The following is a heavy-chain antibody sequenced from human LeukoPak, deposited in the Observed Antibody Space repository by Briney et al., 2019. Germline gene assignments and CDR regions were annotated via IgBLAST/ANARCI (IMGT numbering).Heavy chain of an antibody. J-gene: IGHJ5*02. V-gene: IGHV4-59*01. CDR2: IYYSGST. CDR1: GTSISSSS. Sequence: SETLSLTCSVSGTSISSSSWTWIRQPPGKGLEWIGYIYYSGSTNYNPSLKSRVTISVDTSKNQFSLKLSSVTAADTAVYYCARGRNWFDPWGQGTLVTVSS. CDR3: ARGRNWFDP.